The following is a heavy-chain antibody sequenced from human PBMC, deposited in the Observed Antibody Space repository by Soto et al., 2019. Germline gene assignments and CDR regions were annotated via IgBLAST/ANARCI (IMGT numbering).Heavy chain of an antibody. CDR3: AKRRGAGGHFDY. V-gene: IGHV3-23*01. D-gene: IGHD2-15*01. Sequence: DVQLLESGGGLVQPEGSLRLSCAASGFTFSSYAMGWVRQGPWKGLEWVAVVSIGGSTHYADSVRGRFTISRDNSKNTLSLQMNSLTAEDTPVYFCAKRRGAGGHFDYWGQGALVTVSS. J-gene: IGHJ4*02. CDR1: GFTFSSYA. CDR2: VSIGGST.